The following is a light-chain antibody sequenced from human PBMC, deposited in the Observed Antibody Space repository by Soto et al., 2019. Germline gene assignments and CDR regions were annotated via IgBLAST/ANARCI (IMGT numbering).Light chain of an antibody. J-gene: IGKJ1*01. CDR3: QQYASSRT. CDR1: QSVTNNY. V-gene: IGKV3-20*01. CDR2: GAS. Sequence: EIVLTQSPGTLSLSPGERATLSCRASQSVTNNYLAWFQQKPGQAPRLLMYGASSRATGIPDRFSGSGSGTDFTLTITRLELEDFAVYYCQQYASSRTFGQGTKVEIK.